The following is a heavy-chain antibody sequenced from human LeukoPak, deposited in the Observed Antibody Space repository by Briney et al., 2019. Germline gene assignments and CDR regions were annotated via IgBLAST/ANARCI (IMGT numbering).Heavy chain of an antibody. CDR1: GGSISSYY. Sequence: PSETLSLTCTVSGGSISSYYWSWIRQPPGKGLEWIGYIYYSGSTNYNPSLKSRVTISVDTSKNQFSLKLSSVTAADTAVYYCARDRGWLQTMPTTRYYYYMDVWGKGTTVTVSS. CDR3: ARDRGWLQTMPTTRYYYYMDV. V-gene: IGHV4-59*01. J-gene: IGHJ6*03. D-gene: IGHD5-24*01. CDR2: IYYSGST.